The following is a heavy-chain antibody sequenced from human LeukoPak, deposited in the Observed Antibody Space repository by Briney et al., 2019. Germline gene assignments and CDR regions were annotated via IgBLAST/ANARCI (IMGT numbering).Heavy chain of an antibody. V-gene: IGHV4-59*08. CDR1: GGSISSYY. Sequence: SETLSLTCTVSGGSISSYYWSWVRQPPGKGLEWIGYIYYSGSTNYNPSLKSRVTISVDTSKNQFSLKLSSVTAADTAVYYCARSPIAAAGMVSWFDPWGHGTLVTVSS. J-gene: IGHJ5*02. D-gene: IGHD6-13*01. CDR3: ARSPIAAAGMVSWFDP. CDR2: IYYSGST.